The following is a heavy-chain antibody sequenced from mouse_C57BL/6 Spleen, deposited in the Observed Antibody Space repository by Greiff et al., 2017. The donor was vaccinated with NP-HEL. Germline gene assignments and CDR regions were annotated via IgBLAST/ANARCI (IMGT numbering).Heavy chain of an antibody. Sequence: DVKLQESGAELVRPGASVKLSCTASGFNIKDDYMHWVKQRPEQGLEWIGWIDPENGDTEYASKFQGKATITADTSSNTAYLQLSSLTSEDTAVYYCTTSTMRGYFDVWGTGTTVTVSS. CDR3: TTSTMRGYFDV. V-gene: IGHV14-4*01. CDR2: IDPENGDT. D-gene: IGHD2-4*01. CDR1: GFNIKDDY. J-gene: IGHJ1*03.